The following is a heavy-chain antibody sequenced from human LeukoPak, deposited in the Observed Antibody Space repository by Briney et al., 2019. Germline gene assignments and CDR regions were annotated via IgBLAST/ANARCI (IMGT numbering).Heavy chain of an antibody. Sequence: PGRSLSLSCTASGFPFGDYAMSWIRQAPGKGLEGVGFIRSNVYGAITEYAASVKGRFTISRDDSKSIAYLQMSSLKTEDTAVYYCTRGNYYFDYWGQGTLVTVSS. CDR1: GFPFGDYA. CDR2: IRSNVYGAIT. CDR3: TRGNYYFDY. V-gene: IGHV3-49*03. J-gene: IGHJ4*02.